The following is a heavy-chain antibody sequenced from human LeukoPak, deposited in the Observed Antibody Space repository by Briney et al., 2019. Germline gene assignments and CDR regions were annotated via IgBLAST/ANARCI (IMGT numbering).Heavy chain of an antibody. Sequence: SETLSLTCTVSGGSISSHYWSWIRQPPGKGLEWIGYIYYSGSTNYNPSLKSRVTISVDTSKNQFSLKLSSVTAADTAVYYCARANGGNPRSWGQGTLVTVSS. V-gene: IGHV4-59*11. J-gene: IGHJ4*02. CDR2: IYYSGST. CDR3: ARANGGNPRS. CDR1: GGSISSHY. D-gene: IGHD4-23*01.